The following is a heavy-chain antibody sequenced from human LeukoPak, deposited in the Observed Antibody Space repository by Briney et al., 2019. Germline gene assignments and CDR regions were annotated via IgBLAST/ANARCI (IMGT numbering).Heavy chain of an antibody. Sequence: GGSLRLSCAASGFTFSNYVMSWVRQAPGKGLEWVSTISGSGGATYFADSVKGRFTTSRDNSKNMLYLQMNSLRAEHTAVYYCARASLAYCGGDCYSPNWFDPWGQGTLVTVSS. V-gene: IGHV3-23*01. CDR3: ARASLAYCGGDCYSPNWFDP. CDR2: ISGSGGAT. D-gene: IGHD2-21*02. CDR1: GFTFSNYV. J-gene: IGHJ5*02.